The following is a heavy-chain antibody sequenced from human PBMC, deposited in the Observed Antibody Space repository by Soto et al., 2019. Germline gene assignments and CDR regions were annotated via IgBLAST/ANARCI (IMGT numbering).Heavy chain of an antibody. Sequence: QVQLVESGGRVVQAGTSLRVSCAASGFSFGSSSMHWGRQAPGGGPEWVASISSDGSKTYYSESAKGRFTISRDNSKNIVYLEMDRLRLDDTAIYFCARDPGVDFWSGVFDPWGQGTVVTVSS. D-gene: IGHD3-3*01. CDR1: GFSFGSSS. CDR3: ARDPGVDFWSGVFDP. V-gene: IGHV3-30*04. CDR2: ISSDGSKT. J-gene: IGHJ5*02.